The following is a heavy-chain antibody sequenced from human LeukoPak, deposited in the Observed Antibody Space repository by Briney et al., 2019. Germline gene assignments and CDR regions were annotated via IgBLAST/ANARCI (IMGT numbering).Heavy chain of an antibody. D-gene: IGHD3-22*01. J-gene: IGHJ4*02. CDR1: GFTFSNYA. V-gene: IGHV3-23*01. CDR2: VSGVGTT. Sequence: GGSLSLSCAASGFTFSNYAASWVRQAPGKGLEWVSGVSGVGTTYYADSVKGRFTISRDNSKNTLYLQMNSLRAEDTAVYYCAREYYYDSSGPLGSDYWGQGTLVTVSS. CDR3: AREYYYDSSGPLGSDY.